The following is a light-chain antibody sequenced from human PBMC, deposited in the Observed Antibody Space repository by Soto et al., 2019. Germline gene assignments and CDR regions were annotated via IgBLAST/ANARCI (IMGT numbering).Light chain of an antibody. J-gene: IGLJ2*01. Sequence: QSVLTQPASVSGSPGQSITISCTGTSSDVGGYNYVSWYQQHPGKAPKLMIYDVSNRPSGVSNRFSGSKSGNTASLTISGLQAEDEADDYCRSYTSSNTLVFGGGTKVTVL. CDR2: DVS. CDR1: SSDVGGYNY. CDR3: RSYTSSNTLV. V-gene: IGLV2-14*03.